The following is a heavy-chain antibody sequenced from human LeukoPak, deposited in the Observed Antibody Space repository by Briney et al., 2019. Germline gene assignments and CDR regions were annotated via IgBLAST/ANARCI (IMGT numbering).Heavy chain of an antibody. CDR3: ARDRGVTTQDGDDY. Sequence: GGSLRLSCAASGFTFSSYSMNWVRQAPGKGLEWVSYISSSSSTIYYADSVKGRFTISRDNAKNSLYLQMNSLRAEDTAVYYCARDRGVTTQDGDDYWGQGTLVTVSS. CDR1: GFTFSSYS. V-gene: IGHV3-48*01. J-gene: IGHJ4*02. CDR2: ISSSSSTI. D-gene: IGHD3-10*01.